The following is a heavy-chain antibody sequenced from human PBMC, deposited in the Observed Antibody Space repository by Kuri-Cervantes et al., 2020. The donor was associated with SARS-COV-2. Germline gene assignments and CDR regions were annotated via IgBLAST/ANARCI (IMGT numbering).Heavy chain of an antibody. V-gene: IGHV4-61*08. CDR1: GGSISSGGYY. D-gene: IGHD2-15*01. CDR3: ARKIPYCSGGSCHSGWFDP. CDR2: SDYSGST. Sequence: SETLSLTCTVSGGSISSGGYYWSWIRQHPGKGLEWIGYSDYSGSTYYNPALKSRVTISVDTSKNQFSLKLSSVTAADTAVYYCARKIPYCSGGSCHSGWFDPWGQGTLVTVSS. J-gene: IGHJ5*02.